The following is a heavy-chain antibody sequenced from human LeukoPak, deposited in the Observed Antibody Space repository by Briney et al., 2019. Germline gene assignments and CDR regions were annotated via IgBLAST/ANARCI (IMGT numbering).Heavy chain of an antibody. V-gene: IGHV4-4*07. CDR2: IYTSGST. D-gene: IGHD6-19*01. J-gene: IGHJ4*02. CDR1: GGSISSYY. CDR3: AIDARSGWYYFDY. Sequence: SETLSLTCTVSGGSISSYYWSWIRRPAGKGLEWIGRIYTSGSTNYNPSLKSRVTMSVDTSKNQFSLKLSSVTAADTAVYYCAIDARSGWYYFDYWGQGTLVTVSS.